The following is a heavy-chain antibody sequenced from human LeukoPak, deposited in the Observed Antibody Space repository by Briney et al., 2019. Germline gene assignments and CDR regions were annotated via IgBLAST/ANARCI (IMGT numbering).Heavy chain of an antibody. CDR3: STGREKAYCTIDCYPDS. CDR2: MNPNTGNT. CDR1: GYTFTSSD. D-gene: IGHD2-21*02. J-gene: IGHJ4*02. Sequence: ASVKVSCKASGYTFTSSDINWVRQATGQGLEWMGWMNPNTGNTNYAQKFQGRVSMTRNTSMSTAYMELSSLKSDDTAVYFCSTGREKAYCTIDCYPDSWGQGTLVTVSS. V-gene: IGHV1-8*01.